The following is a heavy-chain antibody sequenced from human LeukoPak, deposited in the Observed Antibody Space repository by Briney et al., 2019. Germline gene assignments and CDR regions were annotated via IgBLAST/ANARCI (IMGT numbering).Heavy chain of an antibody. D-gene: IGHD3-10*01. Sequence: PSETLSLTCTVSGGSVSSSSYHWGWIRQPPGKGLEWIGSVFYSGSTNYNPSLKSRVTISVDTSKNQFSLKLSSVAAADTAVYYCARGQWFGSPFDPWGQGTLVTVSS. CDR3: ARGQWFGSPFDP. CDR1: GGSVSSSSYH. V-gene: IGHV4-39*07. CDR2: VFYSGST. J-gene: IGHJ5*02.